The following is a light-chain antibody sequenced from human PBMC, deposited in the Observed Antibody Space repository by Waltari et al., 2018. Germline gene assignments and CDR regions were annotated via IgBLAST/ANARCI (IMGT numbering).Light chain of an antibody. CDR1: QGIRPY. J-gene: IGKJ2*01. CDR3: QQLDSFPQT. V-gene: IGKV1-9*01. Sequence: DLQLTQSPSFLSASVRDRLTITCRPSQGIRPYLAWYQQKSGRAPKPLIYSASTLQSGVPSRFSGSGAGTDFTLTISSLQPEDFATYSCQQLDSFPQTFSQGTKLDIK. CDR2: SAS.